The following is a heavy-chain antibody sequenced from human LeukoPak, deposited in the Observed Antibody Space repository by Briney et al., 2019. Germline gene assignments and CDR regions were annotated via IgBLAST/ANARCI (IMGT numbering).Heavy chain of an antibody. CDR3: AKGIYSSSWRGPSDY. CDR1: GFTFSSYA. CDR2: ISGSGGST. Sequence: GGSLRLSCAASGFTFSSYAMSWVRQAPGKGLEWVSAISGSGGSTYYADSVKGRFTISRDNSKNTLYLQMNSLRAEDTAVYYCAKGIYSSSWRGPSDYWGQGTLVTVSS. J-gene: IGHJ4*02. V-gene: IGHV3-23*01. D-gene: IGHD6-13*01.